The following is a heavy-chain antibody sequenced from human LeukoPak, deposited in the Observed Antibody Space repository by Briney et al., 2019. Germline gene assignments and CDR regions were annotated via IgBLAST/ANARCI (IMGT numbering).Heavy chain of an antibody. J-gene: IGHJ4*02. Sequence: SETLFLTCTVSGGSISSYYWSWIRQPPGKGLEWIGYIYYSGSTNYNPSLKSRVTISVDTSKNQFSLKLSSVTAADTAVYYCARHSTTYYDFWSGSDFDYWGQGTLVTVSS. CDR3: ARHSTTYYDFWSGSDFDY. CDR1: GGSISSYY. CDR2: IYYSGST. D-gene: IGHD3-3*01. V-gene: IGHV4-59*08.